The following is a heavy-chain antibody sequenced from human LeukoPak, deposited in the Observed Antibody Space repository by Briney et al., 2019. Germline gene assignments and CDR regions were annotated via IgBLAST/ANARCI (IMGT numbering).Heavy chain of an antibody. D-gene: IGHD3-22*01. V-gene: IGHV4-59*08. CDR3: ARGPYSYDSSGAFDI. Sequence: PSETLSLTCTVSGGSIRSYYWSWIRQPPGKGLERIGYIHYNGNTYYNPSLKSRVTISVDTSKNQFSLKLSSVTAADTAVYFCARGPYSYDSSGAFDIWGQGTMVTVSS. CDR1: GGSIRSYY. CDR2: IHYNGNT. J-gene: IGHJ3*02.